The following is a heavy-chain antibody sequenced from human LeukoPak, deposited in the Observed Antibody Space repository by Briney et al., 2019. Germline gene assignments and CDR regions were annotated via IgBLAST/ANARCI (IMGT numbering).Heavy chain of an antibody. D-gene: IGHD2-2*01. J-gene: IGHJ4*02. CDR3: AREYCSSTSCYDYFDY. CDR2: ISYDGSNK. Sequence: GGSLRLSCAASGFTFSSYAMHWVRQAPGKGLEWVAVISYDGSNKYYADSVKGRFTISRDNSKNTLYLQMNSLRAEDTAVYYCAREYCSSTSCYDYFDYWGQGTLVTVSS. V-gene: IGHV3-30-3*01. CDR1: GFTFSSYA.